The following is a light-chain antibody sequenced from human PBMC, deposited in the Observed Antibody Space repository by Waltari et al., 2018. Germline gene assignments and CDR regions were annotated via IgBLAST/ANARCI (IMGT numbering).Light chain of an antibody. CDR3: QQNNNWLSRT. CDR2: SAS. Sequence: EIVMTQSPATLSVSPGERATLPCRASQSVSSNLAWYQQKLGQAPRLLIYSASTRATGVPARFSGSGSGTDFTLTISSLQSEDFAIYFCQQNNNWLSRTFGGGTKVEI. J-gene: IGKJ4*01. CDR1: QSVSSN. V-gene: IGKV3-15*01.